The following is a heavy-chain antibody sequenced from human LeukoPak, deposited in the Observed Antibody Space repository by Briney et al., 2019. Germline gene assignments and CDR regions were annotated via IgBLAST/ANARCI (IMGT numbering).Heavy chain of an antibody. D-gene: IGHD3-10*01. CDR3: VRDGYYQDLGKYYIPFDY. Sequence: ASVKVSCKASGYTFTSYSINWVRQAPGQGLEWMGWISAYNGNTNYAQKVQGRVTMTTDTSTGTAYMELRSLRSDDTAVYYCVRDGYYQDLGKYYIPFDYWGQGTLVTVSS. V-gene: IGHV1-18*01. CDR2: ISAYNGNT. CDR1: GYTFTSYS. J-gene: IGHJ4*02.